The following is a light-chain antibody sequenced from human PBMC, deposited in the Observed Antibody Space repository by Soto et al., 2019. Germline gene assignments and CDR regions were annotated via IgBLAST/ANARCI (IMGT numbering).Light chain of an antibody. V-gene: IGKV3-15*01. CDR2: DIS. CDR3: QQYNNWPS. J-gene: IGKJ5*01. Sequence: EVVMTQSPSTLSVSPGERATLSCRASQTVSRNLAWYQQRPGQAPRLLTYDISNRATGVPARFSGSGSETEFTLTIRSLQSEDFAVYFCQQYNNWPSFGQGTRLEI. CDR1: QTVSRN.